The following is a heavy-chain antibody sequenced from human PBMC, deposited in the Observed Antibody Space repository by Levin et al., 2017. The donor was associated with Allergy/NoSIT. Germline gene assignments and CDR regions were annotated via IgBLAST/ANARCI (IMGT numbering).Heavy chain of an antibody. J-gene: IGHJ4*02. CDR2: IKQDGSEK. Sequence: PSETLSLTCAASGFTFSSYWMSWVRQAPGKGLEWVANIKQDGSEKYYVDSVKGRFTISRDNAKNSLYLQMNSLRAEDTAVYYCAKNLGTYCGGDCYSRYFDYWGQGTLVTVSS. D-gene: IGHD2-21*02. CDR3: AKNLGTYCGGDCYSRYFDY. CDR1: GFTFSSYW. V-gene: IGHV3-7*01.